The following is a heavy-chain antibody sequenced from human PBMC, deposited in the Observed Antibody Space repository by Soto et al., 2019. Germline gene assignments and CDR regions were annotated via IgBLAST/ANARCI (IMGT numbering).Heavy chain of an antibody. D-gene: IGHD6-6*01. CDR2: IKSKTDGGTT. Sequence: PGGSLRLSCAASGFTFSNAWMSWVRQAPGKGLEWVGRIKSKTDGGTTDYAAPVKGRFTISRDDSKNTLYLQMNSLKTEDTAVYYCTPSPSIAARRLNYFSVPDIWGQGTMVTVSS. V-gene: IGHV3-15*01. CDR3: TPSPSIAARRLNYFSVPDI. J-gene: IGHJ3*02. CDR1: GFTFSNAW.